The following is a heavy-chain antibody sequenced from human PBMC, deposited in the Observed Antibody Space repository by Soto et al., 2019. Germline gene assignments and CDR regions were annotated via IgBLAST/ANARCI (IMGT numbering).Heavy chain of an antibody. J-gene: IGHJ4*02. D-gene: IGHD6-19*01. CDR2: IYSSGST. V-gene: IGHV4-4*07. Sequence: RSLTCTVSGGSISNYYWNWIRQPAGKGLQWIGRIYSSGSTNYNPSLKSRVTMSVDTSRNQFSLKPTSVTAADTAVYYCAREIVAGAVDYWGQGTLVTVSS. CDR1: GGSISNYY. CDR3: AREIVAGAVDY.